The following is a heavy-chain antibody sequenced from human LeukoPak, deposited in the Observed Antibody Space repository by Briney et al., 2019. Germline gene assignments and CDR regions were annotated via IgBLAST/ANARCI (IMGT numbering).Heavy chain of an antibody. Sequence: PSETLSLTCTVSGGSISSGDYYWSWIRQPPGKGLEWIGYIYYSGSTYYNPSLKSRVTISVDTSKNQFSLKLSSVTAADTAVYYCARVVSRYDFWSGLDPWGQGTLVTVSS. CDR2: IYYSGST. D-gene: IGHD3-3*01. J-gene: IGHJ5*02. CDR3: ARVVSRYDFWSGLDP. V-gene: IGHV4-30-4*08. CDR1: GGSISSGDYY.